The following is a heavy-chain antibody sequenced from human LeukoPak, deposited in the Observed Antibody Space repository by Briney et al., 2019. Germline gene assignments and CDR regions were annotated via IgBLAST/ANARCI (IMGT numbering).Heavy chain of an antibody. J-gene: IGHJ5*02. Sequence: PEASVKVSCKASGYTFTSYDINWVRQATGQGLEWMGWMNPNSGNTGYAQKFQGRVTMTRNTSISTAYMELSSLRSEDTAVYYCARGGPYGDYLRFDPWGQGTLVTVSS. D-gene: IGHD4-17*01. CDR2: MNPNSGNT. V-gene: IGHV1-8*01. CDR3: ARGGPYGDYLRFDP. CDR1: GYTFTSYD.